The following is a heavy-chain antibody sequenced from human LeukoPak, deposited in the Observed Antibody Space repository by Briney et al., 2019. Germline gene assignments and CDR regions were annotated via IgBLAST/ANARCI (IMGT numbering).Heavy chain of an antibody. CDR1: GGSISSGSYY. D-gene: IGHD1-26*01. CDR2: IYTSGST. J-gene: IGHJ5*02. V-gene: IGHV4-61*02. CDR3: AREGGVVGATFSP. Sequence: SETLSLTCTVSGGSISSGSYYWSWIRQPAGKGLEWIGRIYTSGSTNYNPSLKSRVTISVDTSKNQFSLKLSSVTAADTAVYYCAREGGVVGATFSPWGQGTLVTVSS.